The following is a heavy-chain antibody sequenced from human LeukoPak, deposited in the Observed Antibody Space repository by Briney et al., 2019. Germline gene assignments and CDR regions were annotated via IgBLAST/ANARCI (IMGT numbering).Heavy chain of an antibody. CDR1: GGSFSGYY. CDR3: ARRGSKYFQH. CDR2: INHSGST. V-gene: IGHV4-34*01. J-gene: IGHJ1*01. Sequence: PSETLSLTCAVYGGSFSGYYWSWIRQPPGKGLEWIGEINHSGSTNYNPSLKSRVTISVDTSKNQFSLKLSSVTAADTAVYYCARRGSKYFQHWGRGTLVTVSS.